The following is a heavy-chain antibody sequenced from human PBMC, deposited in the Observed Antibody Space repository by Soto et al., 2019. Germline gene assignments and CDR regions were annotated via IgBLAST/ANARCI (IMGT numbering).Heavy chain of an antibody. D-gene: IGHD6-13*01. CDR3: ARIPYSSSWFPYYYGMDV. V-gene: IGHV2-70*01. CDR2: IDWDDDK. J-gene: IGHJ6*02. CDR1: GFSLSTSGMC. Sequence: ESGPTLGNPTQTLTLTSTVSGFSLSTSGMCVSWIRQPPGKALEWLALIDWDDDKYYSTSLKTRLTISKDTSKNQVVLTMTNMDPVDTATYYCARIPYSSSWFPYYYGMDVWGQGTTVTVSS.